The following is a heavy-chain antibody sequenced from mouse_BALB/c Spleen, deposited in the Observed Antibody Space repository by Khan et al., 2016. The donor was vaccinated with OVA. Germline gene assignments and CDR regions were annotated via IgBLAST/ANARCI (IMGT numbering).Heavy chain of an antibody. CDR2: INPSNGYT. V-gene: IGHV1-4*01. CDR3: VKDGTYYRNDDGFAY. J-gene: IGHJ3*01. D-gene: IGHD2-14*01. Sequence: QFQLQQSGAELARPGASVKMSCKASGYTFTSYTIHWIKMRPGQGLEWIGYINPSNGYTNYNQKFKDKATLTADKSSTTAYMQLSSLTSDDSAVYNGVKDGTYYRNDDGFAYWGLGTLVTVSA. CDR1: GYTFTSYT.